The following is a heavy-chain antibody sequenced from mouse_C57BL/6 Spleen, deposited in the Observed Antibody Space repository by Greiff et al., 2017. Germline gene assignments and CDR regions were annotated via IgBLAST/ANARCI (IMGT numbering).Heavy chain of an antibody. J-gene: IGHJ2*01. CDR3: TTFPRYYGSSYYDLDY. Sequence: EVQLQQSGAELVRPGASVKLSCTASGFNIKDYYMHWVKQRPEQGLEWIGRIDPEDGDTAYAPKFQGKATITADTSSNTAYLQLSSLTSEDTAVYYCTTFPRYYGSSYYDLDYWGQGTTPTVSS. D-gene: IGHD1-1*01. V-gene: IGHV14-1*01. CDR1: GFNIKDYY. CDR2: IDPEDGDT.